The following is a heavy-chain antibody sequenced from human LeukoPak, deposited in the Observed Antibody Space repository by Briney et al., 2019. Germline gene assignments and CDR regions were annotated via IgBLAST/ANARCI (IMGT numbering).Heavy chain of an antibody. CDR2: ISSDGGEK. CDR1: GFTFSNYC. CDR3: APNWVRGSWYYDL. D-gene: IGHD1-1*01. V-gene: IGHV3-30*03. J-gene: IGHJ2*01. Sequence: PGNSLRLSCAASGFTFSNYCVHWVRQAPGKGLEWVAAISSDGGEKFYADSLKGRFTISRDNSRDTLFLQMNSLRPEDTAMYYCAPNWVRGSWYYDLWGRGTLVTVSS.